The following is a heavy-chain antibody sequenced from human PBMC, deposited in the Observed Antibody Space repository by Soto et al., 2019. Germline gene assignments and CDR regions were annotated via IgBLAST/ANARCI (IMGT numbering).Heavy chain of an antibody. CDR3: AREGQLGY. CDR2: ISGYNGNT. V-gene: IGHV1-18*01. Sequence: QVQLVQSGAEVKKPGASVKVSCQASGYTFSNYGFSWVRQAPGQGLEWLGWISGYNGNTNYAERLQGRVTMTTDTATSTAYMELKSLRYDDTAVYYCAREGQLGYWGQGTPVTVSS. CDR1: GYTFSNYG. D-gene: IGHD6-6*01. J-gene: IGHJ4*02.